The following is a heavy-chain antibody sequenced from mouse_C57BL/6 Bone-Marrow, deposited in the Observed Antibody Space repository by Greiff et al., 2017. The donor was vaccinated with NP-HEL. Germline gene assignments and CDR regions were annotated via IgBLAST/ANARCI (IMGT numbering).Heavy chain of an antibody. CDR2: IYPYNGVS. CDR3: ARGDYDYPHWYFDV. Sequence: EVKVEESGPELVKPGASVKISCKASGYSFTGYYMHWVKQSHGNILDWIGYIYPYNGVSSYNQKFKGKATLTVDKSSSTAYMELRSLTSEDSAVYYFARGDYDYPHWYFDVWGTGTTVTVSS. CDR1: GYSFTGYY. J-gene: IGHJ1*03. V-gene: IGHV1-31*01. D-gene: IGHD2-4*01.